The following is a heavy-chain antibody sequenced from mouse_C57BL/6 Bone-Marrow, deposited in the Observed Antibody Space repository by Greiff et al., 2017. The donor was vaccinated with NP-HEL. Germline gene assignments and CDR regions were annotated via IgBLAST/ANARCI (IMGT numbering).Heavy chain of an antibody. CDR1: GFTFSDYG. CDR2: ISSGSGTI. D-gene: IGHD2-1*01. Sequence: DVKLVESGGGLVKPGGSLKLSCAASGFTFSDYGMHWVRQAPEKGLEWVAYISSGSGTIYYADTVKGRFTISRDNAKNTLFLQMTSLRSEDTAMYYCARIYYGNPYYAMDYWGQGTSVTVSS. V-gene: IGHV5-17*01. CDR3: ARIYYGNPYYAMDY. J-gene: IGHJ4*01.